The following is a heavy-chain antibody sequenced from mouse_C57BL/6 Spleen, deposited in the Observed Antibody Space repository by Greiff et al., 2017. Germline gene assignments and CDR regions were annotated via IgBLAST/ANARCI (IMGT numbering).Heavy chain of an antibody. CDR1: GYTFTDYE. Sequence: VQLQQSGAELVRPGASVTLSCKASGYTFTDYEMHWVKQTPVHGLEWIGAIDPETGGTAYNQKFKGKAILTADKSSSTAYMELRSLTSEDSAVYYCTRGRLLRGYFDVWGTGTTVTVSS. CDR3: TRGRLLRGYFDV. J-gene: IGHJ1*03. V-gene: IGHV1-15*01. CDR2: IDPETGGT. D-gene: IGHD1-1*01.